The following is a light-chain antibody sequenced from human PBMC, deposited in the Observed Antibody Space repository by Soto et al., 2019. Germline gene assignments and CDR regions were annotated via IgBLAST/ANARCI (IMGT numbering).Light chain of an antibody. CDR3: QACDNRPSIT. Sequence: DIQMTHSPSSLSASVGDRFTITCXSSQDIKKFLNWYQQKPGKAPKLLIHDASTLETGVPSRFSGSGSGTDFTFIINSLQPEDFATYFCQACDNRPSITFGQGTRLEIK. CDR1: QDIKKF. J-gene: IGKJ5*01. CDR2: DAS. V-gene: IGKV1-33*01.